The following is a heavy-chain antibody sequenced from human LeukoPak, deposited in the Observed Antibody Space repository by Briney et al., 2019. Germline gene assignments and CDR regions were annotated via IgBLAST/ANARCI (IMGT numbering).Heavy chain of an antibody. CDR2: IHSSSGSI. Sequence: PGGSLRLSCAAPGFNFTNYNMNWVRQAPGKGLEWVSSIHSSSGSIYYADSLKGRFTISRDNAKNSLYLQMNSLRAEDTAVYYCARDLAWDAFDIWGQGTMVTVSS. J-gene: IGHJ3*02. CDR1: GFNFTNYN. V-gene: IGHV3-21*01. CDR3: ARDLAWDAFDI.